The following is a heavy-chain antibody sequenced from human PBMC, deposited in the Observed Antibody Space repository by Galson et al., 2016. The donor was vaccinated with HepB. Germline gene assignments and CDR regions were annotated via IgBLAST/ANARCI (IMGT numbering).Heavy chain of an antibody. J-gene: IGHJ6*03. CDR2: ISAYKGNT. CDR1: GYTFTSYG. CDR3: AIYSRSYFFKYYYYYYMDG. V-gene: IGHV1-18*04. Sequence: GYTFTSYGIGWVRQAPGQGLEWMGWISAYKGNTNYAQKLQGRVTMTTDTSTSTVYMELRSLRSDDTAVYYCAIYSRSYFFKYYYYYYMDGCGKGTTVTVSS. D-gene: IGHD1-26*01.